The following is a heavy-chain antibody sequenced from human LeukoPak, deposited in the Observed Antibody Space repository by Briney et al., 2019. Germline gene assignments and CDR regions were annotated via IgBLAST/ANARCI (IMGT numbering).Heavy chain of an antibody. CDR1: GFTVSSNY. V-gene: IGHV3-53*01. J-gene: IGHJ4*02. CDR3: ARDDGSGCLDY. Sequence: PGGSLRLSCAVSGFTVSSNYMSWVRQAPGKGLEWVSLTYNGGSTYYADSVKGRFTISRDNSKNTLYLQMNTLRAEDTAVYYCARDDGSGCLDYWGQGTLVTVSS. CDR2: TYNGGST. D-gene: IGHD6-19*01.